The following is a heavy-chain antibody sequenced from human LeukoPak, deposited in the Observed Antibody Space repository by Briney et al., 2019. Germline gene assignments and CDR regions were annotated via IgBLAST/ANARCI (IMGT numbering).Heavy chain of an antibody. CDR1: GGSVSSSRYY. V-gene: IGHV4-39*01. Sequence: SETLSLTCTVSGGSVSSSRYYWGWIRQPPGKGLEWIGSIYYSGSTYYNPSLKRRVTISIDTSKNQSSLKLTSVTPADTAVYYCARRNGYPFFDYWGQGTLVTVSS. CDR2: IYYSGST. CDR3: ARRNGYPFFDY. J-gene: IGHJ4*02. D-gene: IGHD5-18*01.